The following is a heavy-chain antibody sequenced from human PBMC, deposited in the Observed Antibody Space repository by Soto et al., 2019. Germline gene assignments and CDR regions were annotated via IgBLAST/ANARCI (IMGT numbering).Heavy chain of an antibody. Sequence: SETLSLTCTVSGGSISSGGYYWSWIRQHPGKGLEWIGYIYYSGSTYYNPSLKSRVTISVDTSKNQFSLKLSSVTAADTAVYYCARAWELELSYYFDYWGQGTLVTVSS. J-gene: IGHJ4*02. D-gene: IGHD1-7*01. CDR1: GGSISSGGYY. CDR3: ARAWELELSYYFDY. CDR2: IYYSGST. V-gene: IGHV4-31*03.